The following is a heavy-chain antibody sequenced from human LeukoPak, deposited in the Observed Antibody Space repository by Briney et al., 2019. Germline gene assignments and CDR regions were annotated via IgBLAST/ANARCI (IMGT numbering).Heavy chain of an antibody. D-gene: IGHD3-10*01. V-gene: IGHV3-48*01. Sequence: PGGSLRLSCEASGFALDNYIMSWVRQAPGKGLESISQISISSSTIFYRDSVKGRFTISRDNAKNSLYLQMNSLKAEDTAVYYCARDGTVRGKNGCFDFWGQGTLVTVSS. J-gene: IGHJ4*02. CDR1: GFALDNYI. CDR2: ISISSSTI. CDR3: ARDGTVRGKNGCFDF.